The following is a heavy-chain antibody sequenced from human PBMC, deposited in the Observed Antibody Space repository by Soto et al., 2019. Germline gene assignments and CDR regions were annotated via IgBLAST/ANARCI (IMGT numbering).Heavy chain of an antibody. J-gene: IGHJ4*02. D-gene: IGHD6-13*01. CDR1: GDSISNYY. CDR3: ARDQGIASSGPFDY. Sequence: SETLSLTCTVSGDSISNYYWSWIRQAPGKGLEWIGFIYHSGNTNYNPSLKSRVTMSIDTSKSQFSLKLNSVTAADTAVYYCARDQGIASSGPFDYWGPGTPVTVS. V-gene: IGHV4-59*01. CDR2: IYHSGNT.